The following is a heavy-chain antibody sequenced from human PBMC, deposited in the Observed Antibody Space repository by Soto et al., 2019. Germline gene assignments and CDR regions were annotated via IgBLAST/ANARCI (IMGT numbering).Heavy chain of an antibody. J-gene: IGHJ4*02. Sequence: EVQLLESGGGLVQPGGSLRLSCAASGFTFSSYAMNWVRQAPGKGLEWVSSISGSAGSRDYADSVKGRFTISRDNSKNTLFLQMNSLRAEDTAVYYCAKGKLIVVVTATLDYWGQGTLVTVSS. D-gene: IGHD2-21*02. CDR1: GFTFSSYA. CDR2: ISGSAGSR. V-gene: IGHV3-23*01. CDR3: AKGKLIVVVTATLDY.